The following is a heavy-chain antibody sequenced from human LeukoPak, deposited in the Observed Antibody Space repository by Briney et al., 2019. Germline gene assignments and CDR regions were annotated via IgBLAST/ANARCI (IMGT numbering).Heavy chain of an antibody. J-gene: IGHJ4*02. CDR2: IYYSGST. CDR1: GGSISSYY. V-gene: IGHV4-59*01. Sequence: SETLSITCTVSGGSISSYYWSWIRQPPGKGLEWIGYIYYSGSTNYNPSLKSRVTISVDTSKNQFSLKLSSVTAADTAVYYCARVNRRFGELLSFDYWGQGTLVTVSS. CDR3: ARVNRRFGELLSFDY. D-gene: IGHD3-10*01.